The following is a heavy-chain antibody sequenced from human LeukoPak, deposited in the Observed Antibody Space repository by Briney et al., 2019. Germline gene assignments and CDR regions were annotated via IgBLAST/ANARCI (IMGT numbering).Heavy chain of an antibody. CDR3: ARGGGLDV. Sequence: GGSLRLSCAASGFTFSSYWVNWAREAPGKGLEWVASINHNGNVNYYVDSVKGRFTISRDNAKNSLYLQMSNLRAEDTAVYFCARGGGLDVWGQGATVTVSS. D-gene: IGHD3-16*01. CDR1: GFTFSSYW. J-gene: IGHJ6*02. CDR2: INHNGNVN. V-gene: IGHV3-7*03.